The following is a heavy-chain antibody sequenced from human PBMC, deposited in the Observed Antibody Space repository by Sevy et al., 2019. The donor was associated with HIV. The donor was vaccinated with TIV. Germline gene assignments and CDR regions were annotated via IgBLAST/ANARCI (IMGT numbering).Heavy chain of an antibody. CDR2: IYYSGST. V-gene: IGHV4-59*01. CDR1: GGSISSYY. Sequence: SETLSLTCTVSGGSISSYYWSWIRQPPGKGLEWIGYIYYSGSTNYNPSLKSRFTISVDTSKNQFSLKLGSLTAADTAVYYCARDSSASKRGSNWFDPWGQGTLVTVSS. J-gene: IGHJ5*02. CDR3: ARDSSASKRGSNWFDP. D-gene: IGHD6-6*01.